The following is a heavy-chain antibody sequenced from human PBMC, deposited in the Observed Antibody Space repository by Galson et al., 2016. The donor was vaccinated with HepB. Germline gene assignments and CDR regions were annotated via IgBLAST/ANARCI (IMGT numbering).Heavy chain of an antibody. J-gene: IGHJ5*02. Sequence: PALVKPTQTLTLTCTFSGFSLSTSGMSVGWIRQPPGKALEWLALIYWDDDKRYSPSLKSRLTITKDTSKNQVVLTMTNMDPVDTATYYCAHGGYSSDSNSYYYYCPWFDPWGQGTLVTVSS. CDR1: GFSLSTSGMS. CDR2: IYWDDDK. CDR3: AHGGYSSDSNSYYYYCPWFDP. D-gene: IGHD3-22*01. V-gene: IGHV2-5*02.